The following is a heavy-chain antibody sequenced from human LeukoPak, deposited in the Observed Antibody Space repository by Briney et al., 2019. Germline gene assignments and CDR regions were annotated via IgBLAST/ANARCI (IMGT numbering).Heavy chain of an antibody. V-gene: IGHV3-23*01. J-gene: IGHJ6*03. Sequence: GGSLRLSCAASGFTFSSYAMSWVRKAPGKGLGWVSAISGSGSSTYYADSVKGRFTISRDNSKNTLYLQMNSLRAEDTAVYYCARTPLRFLEWPFYYYMDVWGKGTTVTVSS. D-gene: IGHD3-3*01. CDR2: ISGSGSST. CDR1: GFTFSSYA. CDR3: ARTPLRFLEWPFYYYMDV.